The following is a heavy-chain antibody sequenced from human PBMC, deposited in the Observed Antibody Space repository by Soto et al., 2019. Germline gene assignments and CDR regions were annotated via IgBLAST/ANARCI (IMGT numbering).Heavy chain of an antibody. D-gene: IGHD3-10*01. V-gene: IGHV2-5*02. J-gene: IGHJ4*02. CDR1: GFSLSTRDVG. CDR3: AQKGRGYFDY. CDR2: IYWDDYK. Sequence: QITLKESGPTLAKPTQTLTLTCTFSGFSLSTRDVGVGWFRQPPGKALEWLTLIYWDDYKHYSPSLETRLAITKDTSKNQVVLTMTNMDPVDTATYYCAQKGRGYFDYWGQGTLVTVSS.